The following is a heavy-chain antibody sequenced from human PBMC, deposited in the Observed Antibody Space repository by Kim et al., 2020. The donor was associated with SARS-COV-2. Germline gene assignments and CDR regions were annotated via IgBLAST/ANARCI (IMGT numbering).Heavy chain of an antibody. D-gene: IGHD2-21*02. V-gene: IGHV2-5*02. Sequence: SGPTLVKPKHTLTLTCSFSGFSLDTTGEGVGWIRRPPGKGLEWVALIYWDGDKRYSPSLTNRVAITKDTSRNQVVLTLTNVDPMDTGTYFCAHGRPTAPTIARVYFFYFWDRGPLVTLSS. J-gene: IGHJ4*02. CDR1: GFSLDTTGEG. CDR3: AHGRPTAPTIARVYFFYF. CDR2: IYWDGDK.